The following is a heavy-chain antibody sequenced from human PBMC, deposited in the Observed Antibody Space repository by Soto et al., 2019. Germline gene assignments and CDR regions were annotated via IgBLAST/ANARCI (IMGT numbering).Heavy chain of an antibody. J-gene: IGHJ4*02. CDR1: GYTFPSEE. V-gene: IGHV1-18*01. CDR3: ARYHRRDFFDSV. Sequence: QVQRVQSGAEVRAPGASVKVSCKAIGYTFPSEEISWVRQAPGQGLEWVGWIGTYTGYAEYAQRVQGRVTLSTDTSTSTAYLELTGLRSDDTAVYYCARYHRRDFFDSVWGQGSPVTVSS. CDR2: IGTYTGYA. D-gene: IGHD2-21*02.